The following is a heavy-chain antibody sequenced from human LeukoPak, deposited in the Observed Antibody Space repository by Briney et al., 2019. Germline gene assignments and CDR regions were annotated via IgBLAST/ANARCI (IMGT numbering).Heavy chain of an antibody. D-gene: IGHD6-19*01. Sequence: GGSLRLSCAASGFTSSTYWMSWVRQAPGKGLEWVANIKQDGSDKYYVDSVKGRFTISRDNAKNSLYLQMNSLRAEDTAVYYCAREARRESSGWFVEYWGQGTLVTVSS. CDR2: IKQDGSDK. J-gene: IGHJ4*02. CDR3: AREARRESSGWFVEY. V-gene: IGHV3-7*01. CDR1: GFTSSTYW.